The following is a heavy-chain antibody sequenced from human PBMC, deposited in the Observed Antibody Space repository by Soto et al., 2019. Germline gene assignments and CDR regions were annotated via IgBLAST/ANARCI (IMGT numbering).Heavy chain of an antibody. Sequence: EVQLLESGGGLVQPGGSLRLSCAASGFTFSTYVMNWVRQAPGKGLEWVSVISGSGGSTSNADSVKGRFTISRDNSKNTLYLQMNSLRAEDTAVYYCAKGSTLTTRWYFDLWGRGTLVTVSS. J-gene: IGHJ2*01. CDR1: GFTFSTYV. D-gene: IGHD4-17*01. V-gene: IGHV3-23*01. CDR2: ISGSGGST. CDR3: AKGSTLTTRWYFDL.